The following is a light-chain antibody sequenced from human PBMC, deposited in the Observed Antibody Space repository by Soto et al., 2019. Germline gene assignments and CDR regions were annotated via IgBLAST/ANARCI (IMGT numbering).Light chain of an antibody. Sequence: QMTQSPSSLSASVGDNVTLTCRASQTIRKYLNWYQQKPPKAPKLLIYTASSLQSGVPSRFSGSGSGTDFTLTISNLQPEDFASYYCQQSYSTPTFGQGTRLEI. CDR2: TAS. J-gene: IGKJ5*01. CDR1: QTIRKY. V-gene: IGKV1-39*01. CDR3: QQSYSTPT.